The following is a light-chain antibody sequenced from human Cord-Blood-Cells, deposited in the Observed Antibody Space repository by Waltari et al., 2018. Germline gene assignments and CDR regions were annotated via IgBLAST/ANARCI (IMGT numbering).Light chain of an antibody. CDR1: SGSVSTSYY. CDR2: STT. Sequence: QTVVTQEPSFSVSPGGTVTLTCGLSSGSVSTSYYPSWYQQTPGQAPRTLIYSTTTRSSGVPDRFSGSILGNKAALTISGAQAEDESDYYCVLYMGSGIGVFGGGTKLTVL. J-gene: IGLJ3*02. V-gene: IGLV8-61*01. CDR3: VLYMGSGIGV.